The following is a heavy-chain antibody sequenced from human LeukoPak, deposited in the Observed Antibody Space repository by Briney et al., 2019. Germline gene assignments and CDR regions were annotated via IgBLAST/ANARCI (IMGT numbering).Heavy chain of an antibody. D-gene: IGHD6-19*01. Sequence: SETLSLTCTVSGGSISSAYRTWIRQPPGKGLEWIASVFYSGSTDYNPSLKSRVTMSVDTSKNQFSLRLSPVTAADTAVYYCARHGSGWRFDYWGQGTLVTVSS. CDR1: GGSISSAY. J-gene: IGHJ4*02. V-gene: IGHV4-59*08. CDR2: VFYSGST. CDR3: ARHGSGWRFDY.